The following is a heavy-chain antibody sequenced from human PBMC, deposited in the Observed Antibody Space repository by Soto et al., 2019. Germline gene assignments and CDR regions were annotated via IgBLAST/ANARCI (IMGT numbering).Heavy chain of an antibody. CDR3: ARDLLVGATHSYFDY. V-gene: IGHV1-2*04. J-gene: IGHJ4*02. Sequence: ASVKVSCKASGYTFTGYYMHWVRQAPGQGLEWMGWINPNSGGTNYAQKFQGWVTMTRDTSISIAYMELSRLRSDDTAVYYCARDLLVGATHSYFDYWGQGTLVTVSS. CDR1: GYTFTGYY. CDR2: INPNSGGT. D-gene: IGHD1-26*01.